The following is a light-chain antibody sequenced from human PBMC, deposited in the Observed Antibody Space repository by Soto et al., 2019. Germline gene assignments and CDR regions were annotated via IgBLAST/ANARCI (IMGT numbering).Light chain of an antibody. Sequence: EIVLTQSPGTLSLSPGERATLSCRASQSVSISSLAWYQQKPGQAPRLLIYSASSRATAIPDRFSGSGSATDFTLTISRLEPEDFAVYYCQQYGSSSYTFGQGTNLEIK. CDR3: QQYGSSSYT. J-gene: IGKJ2*01. CDR2: SAS. V-gene: IGKV3-20*01. CDR1: QSVSISS.